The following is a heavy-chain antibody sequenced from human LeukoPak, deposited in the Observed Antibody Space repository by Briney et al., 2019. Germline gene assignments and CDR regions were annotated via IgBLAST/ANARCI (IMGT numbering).Heavy chain of an antibody. V-gene: IGHV3-21*01. D-gene: IGHD4-17*01. CDR1: GFTFSSYS. CDR3: ARLYGDYVRYFDY. J-gene: IGHJ4*02. Sequence: GGSLRLSCAASGFTFSSYSMNWVRQAPGKGLEWVSSISSSSSYIYYADSVKGRFTISRDNAKNSLYLQMNSLRAEDTAVYYCARLYGDYVRYFDYWGQGTLVTVSS. CDR2: ISSSSSYI.